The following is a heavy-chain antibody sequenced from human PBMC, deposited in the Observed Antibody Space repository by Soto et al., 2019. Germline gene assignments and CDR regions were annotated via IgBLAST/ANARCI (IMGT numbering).Heavy chain of an antibody. CDR2: INHSGST. Sequence: ASETLSLTCAVYGGSSSGYYWSWIRQPPGKGLEWIGEINHSGSTNYNPSLKSRVTISVDTSKNQFSLKLSSVTAADTAVYYCARGRYYYDSSGYRQYYYYYGMDVWGQGTTVTVSS. J-gene: IGHJ6*02. CDR3: ARGRYYYDSSGYRQYYYYYGMDV. CDR1: GGSSSGYY. V-gene: IGHV4-34*01. D-gene: IGHD3-22*01.